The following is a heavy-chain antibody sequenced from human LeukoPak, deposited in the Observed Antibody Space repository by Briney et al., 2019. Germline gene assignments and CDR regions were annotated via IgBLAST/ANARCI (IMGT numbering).Heavy chain of an antibody. D-gene: IGHD5-18*01. CDR2: ISYDGSNK. CDR1: GFTFSSYA. J-gene: IGHJ4*02. Sequence: PGGSLRLSCAASGFTFSSYAMHWVRQAPGKGLEWVAVISYDGSNKYYADSVKGRFTISRDNSKNTLYLQMNSLRAEDTAAYYCARAHTEVRGYSYGFFDYWGQGTLVTVSS. V-gene: IGHV3-30-3*01. CDR3: ARAHTEVRGYSYGFFDY.